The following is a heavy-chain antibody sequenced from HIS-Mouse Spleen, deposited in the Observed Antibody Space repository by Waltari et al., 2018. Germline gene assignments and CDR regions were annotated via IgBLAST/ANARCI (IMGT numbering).Heavy chain of an antibody. J-gene: IGHJ4*02. CDR2: ISYDGSNK. CDR1: GFPFGSYG. D-gene: IGHD1-26*01. V-gene: IGHV3-30*18. CDR3: AKDTSGSYSDY. Sequence: QVQLVESGGGVVQPGRSLRLACAAHGFPFGSYGMHWVRQAPGKGLEWVAVISYDGSNKYYADSVKGRFTISRDNSKNTLYLQMNSLRAEDTAVYYCAKDTSGSYSDYWGQGTLVTVSS.